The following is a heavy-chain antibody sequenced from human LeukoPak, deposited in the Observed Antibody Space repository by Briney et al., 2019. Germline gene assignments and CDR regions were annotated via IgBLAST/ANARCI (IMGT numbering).Heavy chain of an antibody. J-gene: IGHJ6*03. CDR2: IIPIFGTA. CDR3: ARERGVDFWSGYYMDV. Sequence: SVKVSCKASGGTFSSYAISWVRQAPGQGLEWMGGIIPIFGTANYAQKLQGRVTMTTDTSTSTAYMELRSLRSDDTAVYYCARERGVDFWSGYYMDVWGKGTTVTVSS. D-gene: IGHD3-3*01. V-gene: IGHV1-69*05. CDR1: GGTFSSYA.